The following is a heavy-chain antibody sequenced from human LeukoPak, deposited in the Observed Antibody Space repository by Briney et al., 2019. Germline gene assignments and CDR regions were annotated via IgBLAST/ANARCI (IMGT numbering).Heavy chain of an antibody. CDR1: GFTFSNYA. CDR2: IYYSGST. V-gene: IGHV4-59*01. D-gene: IGHD3-22*01. J-gene: IGHJ3*02. Sequence: GSLRLSCAASGFTFSNYAMSWIRQPPGKGLEWIGYIYYSGSTNYNPSLKSRVTISVDTSKNQFSLKLSSVTAADTAVYYCAKDPMIVVVDDAFDIWGQGTMVTVSS. CDR3: AKDPMIVVVDDAFDI.